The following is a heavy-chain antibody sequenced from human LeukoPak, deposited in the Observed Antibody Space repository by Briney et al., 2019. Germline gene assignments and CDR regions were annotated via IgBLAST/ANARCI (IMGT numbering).Heavy chain of an antibody. Sequence: PGGSLRLSCTASGFTFGDYAMSWFRQAPGKGLEWVGFIRSKAYGGTTEYAASVKGRFTISRDDSKSIAYLQMNSLKTKDTDVYYCTRVERVVAVAGQTPFAFDYWGQGTLVTVSS. CDR3: TRVERVVAVAGQTPFAFDY. V-gene: IGHV3-49*03. CDR1: GFTFGDYA. CDR2: IRSKAYGGTT. J-gene: IGHJ4*02. D-gene: IGHD6-19*01.